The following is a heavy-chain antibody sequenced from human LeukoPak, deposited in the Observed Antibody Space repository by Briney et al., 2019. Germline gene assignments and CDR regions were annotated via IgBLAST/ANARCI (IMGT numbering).Heavy chain of an antibody. CDR1: GYTFTGYY. D-gene: IGHD3-22*01. CDR3: ARGRKASITMIVVVLGGGNAFDI. J-gene: IGHJ3*02. V-gene: IGHV1-2*06. Sequence: ASVKVSCKASGYTFTGYYMHWVRQAPGQGLEWMGRINPNSGGTNYAQKFQGRVTMTRNTSISTAYVELSSLRSEDTAVYYCARGRKASITMIVVVLGGGNAFDIWGQGTMVTVSS. CDR2: INPNSGGT.